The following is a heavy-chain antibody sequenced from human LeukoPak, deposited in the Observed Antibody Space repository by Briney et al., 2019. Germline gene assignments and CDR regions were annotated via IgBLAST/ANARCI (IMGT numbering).Heavy chain of an antibody. J-gene: IGHJ4*02. Sequence: SETLSLTCTVSGGSISSYYWSWIRQPPGKGLEWIGYIYHSGSTNYNPSLKSRVTMSVDMSTRQISLKLSSVTAADTAVYYCARAVGGDGSGSLWGPGTLVTVSS. CDR2: IYHSGST. V-gene: IGHV4-59*01. CDR3: ARAVGGDGSGSL. D-gene: IGHD3-10*01. CDR1: GGSISSYY.